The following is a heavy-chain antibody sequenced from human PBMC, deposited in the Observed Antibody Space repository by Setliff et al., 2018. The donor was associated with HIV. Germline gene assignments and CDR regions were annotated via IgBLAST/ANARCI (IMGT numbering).Heavy chain of an antibody. D-gene: IGHD6-19*01. CDR2: IYYSGST. V-gene: IGHV4-39*01. Sequence: PSETLSLTCTVSGGSISSSSYYWGWIRQPPGKGLEWIGSIYYSGSTYYNPSLKSRVTISVDTSKNQFSLKLSSVTAADTAVYYCAGRGWYSVDYWGQGTLVTVSS. CDR3: AGRGWYSVDY. CDR1: GGSISSSSYY. J-gene: IGHJ4*02.